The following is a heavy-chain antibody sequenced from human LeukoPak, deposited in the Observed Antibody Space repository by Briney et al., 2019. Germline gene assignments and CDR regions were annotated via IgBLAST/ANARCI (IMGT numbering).Heavy chain of an antibody. Sequence: SETLSLTCTVSGGSIGGYSWTWIRQSTGKGLEWLGRVFTSGITAYNPSLNSRVTMSVDTSDKHFSLNLTSVTVADTAVYYCAREYIVGGTPYFYYVDVWSKGTTVTVSS. CDR3: AREYIVGGTPYFYYVDV. J-gene: IGHJ6*03. CDR1: GGSIGGYS. V-gene: IGHV4-4*07. CDR2: VFTSGIT. D-gene: IGHD1-26*01.